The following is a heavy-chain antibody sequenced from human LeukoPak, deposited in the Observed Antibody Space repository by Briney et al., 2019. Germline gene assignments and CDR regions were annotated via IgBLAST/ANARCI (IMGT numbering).Heavy chain of an antibody. CDR1: GNTFTSYG. Sequence: ASVNVSCKASGNTFTSYGISWVRQAPGQGLEWMGWISAYNGNTNYAQKLQGRVTMTTDTSTSTAYMELRSLRSDDTAVYYCARMTGYSGYDLIDYWGQGTLVTVSS. CDR2: ISAYNGNT. CDR3: ARMTGYSGYDLIDY. V-gene: IGHV1-18*01. D-gene: IGHD5-12*01. J-gene: IGHJ4*02.